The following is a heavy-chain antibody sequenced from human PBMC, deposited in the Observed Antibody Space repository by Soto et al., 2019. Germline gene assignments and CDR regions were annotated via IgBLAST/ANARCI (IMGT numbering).Heavy chain of an antibody. J-gene: IGHJ6*03. CDR1: GFTVSSNY. CDR2: IYSGGST. Sequence: EVQLVESGGGLVQPGGSLRLSCAASGFTVSSNYMSWVRQAPGKGLEWVSVIYSGGSTYYADSVKGRFTISRDNSKNTLYLQRNSLRAEDTAVYYCARQKVTVVSDYMDVWGKGTTVTVSS. D-gene: IGHD2-15*01. CDR3: ARQKVTVVSDYMDV. V-gene: IGHV3-66*04.